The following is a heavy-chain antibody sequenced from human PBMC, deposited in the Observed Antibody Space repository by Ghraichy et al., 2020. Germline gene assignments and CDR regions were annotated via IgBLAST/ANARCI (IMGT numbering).Heavy chain of an antibody. Sequence: GGSLRLSCAASGFTFSSYWMHWVRQAPGKGLVWVSRINSDGSSTSYADSVKGRFTISRDNAKNTLYLQMNSLRAEDTAVYYCARDRFPIEYSTHHANYYYYYGMDVWGQGTTVTVSS. V-gene: IGHV3-74*01. D-gene: IGHD6-6*01. CDR2: INSDGSST. CDR3: ARDRFPIEYSTHHANYYYYYGMDV. CDR1: GFTFSSYW. J-gene: IGHJ6*02.